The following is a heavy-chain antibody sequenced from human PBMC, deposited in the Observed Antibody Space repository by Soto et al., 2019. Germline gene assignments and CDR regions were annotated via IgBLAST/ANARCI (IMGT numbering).Heavy chain of an antibody. CDR2: IYYSGGT. CDR3: AREGLYYDFWSGYYSPRGNWFDP. V-gene: IGHV4-30-4*01. Sequence: SETLSLTCTVSGGSISSGDYYWSWIRRPPGKGLEWIGYIYYSGGTYYNPSLKSRVTISVDTSKNQFSLKLSSVTAADTAVYYCAREGLYYDFWSGYYSPRGNWFDPWRQGTLVTVSS. CDR1: GGSISSGDYY. J-gene: IGHJ5*02. D-gene: IGHD3-3*01.